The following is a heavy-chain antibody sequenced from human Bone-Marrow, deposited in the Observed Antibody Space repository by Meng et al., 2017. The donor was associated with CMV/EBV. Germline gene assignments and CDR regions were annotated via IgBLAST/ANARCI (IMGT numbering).Heavy chain of an antibody. Sequence: SVKVSCKASGYTFTGYYMHWVRQAPRQGLEWMGWIIPIFGTANYAQKFQGRVTITTDESTSTAYMELSSLRSEDTAVYYCARDLGDDYYVMDVWGQGTTVTVSS. V-gene: IGHV1-69*05. CDR3: ARDLGDDYYVMDV. J-gene: IGHJ6*02. D-gene: IGHD7-27*01. CDR2: IIPIFGTA. CDR1: GYTFTGYY.